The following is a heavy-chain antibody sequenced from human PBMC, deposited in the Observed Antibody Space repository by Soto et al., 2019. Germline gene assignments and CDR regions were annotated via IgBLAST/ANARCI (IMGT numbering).Heavy chain of an antibody. D-gene: IGHD2-2*01. V-gene: IGHV4-30-2*01. CDR3: ARGGLGYCSSTSCQRPYYGMDV. Sequence: SETLSLTCAVSGGSISSGGYSWSWIRQPPGKGLEWIGYIYHSGSTYYNPSLKSRVTISVDRSKNQFSLKLSSVTAADTAVYYCARGGLGYCSSTSCQRPYYGMDVWGQGTTVTVSS. CDR2: IYHSGST. CDR1: GGSISSGGYS. J-gene: IGHJ6*02.